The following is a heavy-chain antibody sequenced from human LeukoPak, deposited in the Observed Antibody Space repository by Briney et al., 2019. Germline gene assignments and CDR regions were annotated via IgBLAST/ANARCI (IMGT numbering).Heavy chain of an antibody. D-gene: IGHD4-23*01. Sequence: PSETLSLTCTVSGGSISSYYWSWIRQPPGKGLEWIGYIYYSGSTNYNPSLKSRVTISVDTSKNQFSLKLSSVTAADTAVYYCARSIRDYGGKLGLGMGYFDYWGQGTLVTVSS. CDR3: ARSIRDYGGKLGLGMGYFDY. J-gene: IGHJ4*02. CDR1: GGSISSYY. CDR2: IYYSGST. V-gene: IGHV4-59*08.